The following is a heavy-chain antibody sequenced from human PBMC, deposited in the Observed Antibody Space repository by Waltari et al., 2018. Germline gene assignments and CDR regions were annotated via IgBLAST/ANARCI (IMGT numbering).Heavy chain of an antibody. D-gene: IGHD5-12*01. CDR2: ISSSSSYI. CDR3: ARDGGSGYDQPLDY. V-gene: IGHV3-21*01. Sequence: EVQLVESGGGLVKPGGSLRLSCAASGFTFSSHSMNWVRPAPGKGLEWVSSISSSSSYIYYADSVKGRFTISRDNAKNSLYLQMNSLRAEDTAVYYCARDGGSGYDQPLDYWGQGTLVTVSS. J-gene: IGHJ4*02. CDR1: GFTFSSHS.